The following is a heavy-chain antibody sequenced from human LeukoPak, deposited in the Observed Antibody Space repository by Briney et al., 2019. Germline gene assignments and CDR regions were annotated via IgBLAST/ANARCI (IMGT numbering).Heavy chain of an antibody. V-gene: IGHV3-23*01. Sequence: PVGSLRLSCAASGFTFTSYALSCVRESPSTRLGGWSAIGASGRYTYYVDSVKGRFTIYRENSTNTLYLQMNSLRAEDTAVYYCAKEISVQIQLWLRLTSGDAFDIWGQGTMVTVSS. CDR2: IGASGRYT. CDR1: GFTFTSYA. D-gene: IGHD5-18*01. CDR3: AKEISVQIQLWLRLTSGDAFDI. J-gene: IGHJ3*02.